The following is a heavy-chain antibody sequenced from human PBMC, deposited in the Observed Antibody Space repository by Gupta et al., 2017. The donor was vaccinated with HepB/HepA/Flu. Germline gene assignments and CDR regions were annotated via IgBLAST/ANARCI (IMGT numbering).Heavy chain of an antibody. J-gene: IGHJ6*01. CDR1: GFTLSRYW. CDR3: ARLELAYYFYGMDV. CDR2: IKQDGSEK. Sequence: EVQLVESGGGLVQPGGSLSLSCAASGFTLSRYWMSWVRQAPGKGLEWVANIKQDGSEKYYVDSAKGRFTISRDNANNSLYLQVNSLRAEDTAVYYCARLELAYYFYGMDVWGLGTTVTVSS. V-gene: IGHV3-7*01. D-gene: IGHD1-7*01.